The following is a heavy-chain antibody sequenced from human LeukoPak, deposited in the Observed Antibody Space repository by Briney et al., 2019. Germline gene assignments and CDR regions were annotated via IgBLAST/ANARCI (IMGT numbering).Heavy chain of an antibody. CDR1: GFTFSSYS. V-gene: IGHV3-21*01. D-gene: IGHD2-2*01. CDR3: ARDYLGYCSSTSCYYYYYMDV. CDR2: ISSSSSYI. Sequence: PGGSLRLSCAASGFTFSSYSMNWVRQAPAKGLEWVSSISSSSSYIYYADSVKGRFTISRDNAKNSLYLQMNSLRAEDTAVYYCARDYLGYCSSTSCYYYYYMDVWGKGTTVTVSS. J-gene: IGHJ6*03.